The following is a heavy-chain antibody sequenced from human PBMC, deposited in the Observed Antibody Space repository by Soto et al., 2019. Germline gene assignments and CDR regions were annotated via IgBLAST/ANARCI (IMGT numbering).Heavy chain of an antibody. CDR3: AHPMARRIFDP. J-gene: IGHJ5*02. Sequence: QITLKEAGPTLVKPTQTLTLTCSFSGFSLITSGVGVGWIRQPPGKALEWLALIYWDDDTGYSTSLRNRLTIPKDTSRNQVVLTMTNMDPADTATYYCAHPMARRIFDPWGQGPLVPVPS. V-gene: IGHV2-5*02. D-gene: IGHD3-3*01. CDR2: IYWDDDT. CDR1: GFSLITSGVG.